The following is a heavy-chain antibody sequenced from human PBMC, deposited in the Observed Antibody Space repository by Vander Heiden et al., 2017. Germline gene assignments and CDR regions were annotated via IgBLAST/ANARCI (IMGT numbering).Heavy chain of an antibody. Sequence: EVQLLESGGGLVQPGGSLRLSCAASGFTFSSYAMSWVRQAPGKGLEWVSAISGSGGSKYYADSVKGRFTISRDNSKNSLYLQMNSLRAEDTAVYYCARPPINSDPPPPDYWGQGTLVTVSS. CDR1: GFTFSSYA. J-gene: IGHJ4*02. D-gene: IGHD1-20*01. CDR2: ISGSGGSK. CDR3: ARPPINSDPPPPDY. V-gene: IGHV3-23*01.